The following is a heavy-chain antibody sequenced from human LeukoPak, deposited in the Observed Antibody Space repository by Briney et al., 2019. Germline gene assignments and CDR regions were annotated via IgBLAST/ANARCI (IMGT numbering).Heavy chain of an antibody. Sequence: ASVKFSCKASGYTFSGYYMHWVRQAPGQGLEWMGWIKPNSGGTNYAQKFQGRVNMTRDTSISTAYMELSRLTSDDTALYYCARGQLVDWGQGTLVTVS. CDR3: ARGQLVD. CDR2: IKPNSGGT. CDR1: GYTFSGYY. V-gene: IGHV1-2*02. J-gene: IGHJ4*01.